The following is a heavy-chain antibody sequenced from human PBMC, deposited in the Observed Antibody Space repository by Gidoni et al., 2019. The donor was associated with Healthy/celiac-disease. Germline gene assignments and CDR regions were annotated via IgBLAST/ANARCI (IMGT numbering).Heavy chain of an antibody. CDR2: ISSNGGST. CDR1: GFTCSSYA. CDR3: VKGHHLLWFGDRVY. Sequence: EVQLVDSVGGLVQTGGSLRLSCAASGFTCSSYAMHWVRQAPGKVLEYVSAISSNGGSTYYADSVKGRFTISRDNSKNTLYLQMSSLRAEDTAVYYCVKGHHLLWFGDRVYWGQGTLVTVSS. V-gene: IGHV3-64D*06. D-gene: IGHD3-10*01. J-gene: IGHJ4*02.